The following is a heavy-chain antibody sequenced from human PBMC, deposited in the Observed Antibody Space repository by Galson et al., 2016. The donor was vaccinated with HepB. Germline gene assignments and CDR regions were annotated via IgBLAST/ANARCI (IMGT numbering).Heavy chain of an antibody. CDR3: AKDRGIGYSYGYSSEYYGMDV. V-gene: IGHV3-23*01. D-gene: IGHD5-18*01. Sequence: SLRLSCAASGFTFNNYAMNWVRQAPGKGLEWVSAISGSGGYTYYAGSVKGRFTISRVNSKNTLYLQMDRLRVEDTAVYYFAKDRGIGYSYGYSSEYYGMDVWGPGTTVTVSS. J-gene: IGHJ6*02. CDR2: ISGSGGYT. CDR1: GFTFNNYA.